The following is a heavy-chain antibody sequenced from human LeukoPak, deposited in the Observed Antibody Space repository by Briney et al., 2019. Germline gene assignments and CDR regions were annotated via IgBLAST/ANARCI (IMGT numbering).Heavy chain of an antibody. Sequence: GGSLRLSCAASGFTVNNAWVSWVRQAPGKGLEWVGLIKDRTEDGTTDYGAPVQGRFTISRDESTNTVYLQMNSLKTEDTAVYYCTTELGYYDSSGPFDAFDIWGQGTMVTVSS. V-gene: IGHV3-15*01. CDR3: TTELGYYDSSGPFDAFDI. D-gene: IGHD3-22*01. CDR1: GFTVNNAW. CDR2: IKDRTEDGTT. J-gene: IGHJ3*02.